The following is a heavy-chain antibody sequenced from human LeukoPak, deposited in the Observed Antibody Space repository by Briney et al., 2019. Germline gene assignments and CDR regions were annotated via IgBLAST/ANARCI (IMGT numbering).Heavy chain of an antibody. CDR2: IYYSGST. CDR1: GGSISSSSYY. Sequence: SETLSLTCTVSGGSISSSSYYWGWIRQPPGKGLEWIGSIYYSGSTYYNPSLKSRVTISVDTSKNQFSLKLSSVTAADTAVYYCARDLSGSYSNWFDPWGQGTLVTVSS. CDR3: ARDLSGSYSNWFDP. J-gene: IGHJ5*02. V-gene: IGHV4-39*02. D-gene: IGHD1-26*01.